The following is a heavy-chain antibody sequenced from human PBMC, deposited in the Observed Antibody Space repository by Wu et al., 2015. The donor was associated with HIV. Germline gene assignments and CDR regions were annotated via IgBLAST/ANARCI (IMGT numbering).Heavy chain of an antibody. J-gene: IGHJ4*02. D-gene: IGHD3-10*01. CDR2: IIPIFGTA. V-gene: IGHV1-69*13. CDR3: ARENVRGSGSYYNPVDY. CDR1: GGTFSSYA. Sequence: QVQLVQSGAEVKKPGSSVKVSCKASGGTFSSYAISWVRQAPAQGLEWMGRIIPIFGTANYAQKFQGRVTITADESTSTAYMELSSLRSEDTAVYYCARENVRGSGSYYNPVDYWGQGTLVTVSS.